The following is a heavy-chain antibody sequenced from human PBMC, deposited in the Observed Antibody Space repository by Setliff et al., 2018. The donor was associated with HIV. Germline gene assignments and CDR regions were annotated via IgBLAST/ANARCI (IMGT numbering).Heavy chain of an antibody. V-gene: IGHV4-39*07. CDR2: IYYSGTT. J-gene: IGHJ6*02. Sequence: SETLSLTCTVSGGSISSGGFYWYWIRQPAGKGLEWIGSIYYSGTTYYNPSLKSRITISVDTSKNQFSLKVNSVTAADTAVYYCAGPKERYYYGSGTNVREYYGMDVWGQGTTVTVSS. CDR1: GGSISSGGFY. CDR3: AGPKERYYYGSGTNVREYYGMDV. D-gene: IGHD3-10*01.